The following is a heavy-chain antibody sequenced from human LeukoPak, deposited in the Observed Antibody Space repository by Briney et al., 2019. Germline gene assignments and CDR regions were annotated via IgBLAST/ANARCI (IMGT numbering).Heavy chain of an antibody. J-gene: IGHJ4*02. V-gene: IGHV3-48*01. Sequence: PGGSLRLSCAASGFTFSSYSMNWVRQAPGKGLEWVPYISNTGSTIYYADSVRGRFTISRDNAKNSLYLQMNSLRAEDTAVYYCARGPYSSSNYFDYWGQGTLVTVSS. CDR1: GFTFSSYS. CDR3: ARGPYSSSNYFDY. CDR2: ISNTGSTI. D-gene: IGHD6-6*01.